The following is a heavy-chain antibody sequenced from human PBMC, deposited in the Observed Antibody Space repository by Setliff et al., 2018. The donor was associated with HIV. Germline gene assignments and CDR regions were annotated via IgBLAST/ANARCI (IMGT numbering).Heavy chain of an antibody. V-gene: IGHV4-4*09. D-gene: IGHD6-13*01. J-gene: IGHJ4*02. Sequence: SETLSLTCTVSGGSISSYCWNWIRQSPGRGLEWIGFIFSRGSTRYNPSPQSRVTMSIDTSKNQFSPKLNSVTALDTSVYYCARKGSSSRSQEYYSDFWGQGTLVTVSS. CDR3: ARKGSSSRSQEYYSDF. CDR2: IFSRGST. CDR1: GGSISSYC.